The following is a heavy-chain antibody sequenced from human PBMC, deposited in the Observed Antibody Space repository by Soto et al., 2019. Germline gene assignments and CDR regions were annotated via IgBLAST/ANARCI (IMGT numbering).Heavy chain of an antibody. V-gene: IGHV4-39*01. CDR1: GGSISSSGYY. CDR2: IYYSGST. D-gene: IGHD3-10*01. J-gene: IGHJ4*02. CDR3: ARRSYYGSGSIFEY. Sequence: PSETLSLTCTVSGGSISSSGYYWGWIRQPPGKGLEWIGNIYYSGSTNYNPSLKSRVTISVDTSKNQFSLKVSSVTAADTAVYYCARRSYYGSGSIFEYWGQGTLVTVSS.